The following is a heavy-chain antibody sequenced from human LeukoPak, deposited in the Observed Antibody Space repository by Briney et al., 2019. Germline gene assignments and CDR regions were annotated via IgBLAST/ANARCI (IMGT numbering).Heavy chain of an antibody. V-gene: IGHV3-48*03. Sequence: GGSLRLSCVASGFTFSNYDMNWVRQVPGKGLEWVSYISNSGSSKYYVDSVKGRFTISRDNAKNSLYLQMNNLSAEDTAVYYCVRDSPGYGAYDFDWGQGTLVTVSS. J-gene: IGHJ4*02. CDR2: ISNSGSSK. D-gene: IGHD5-12*01. CDR1: GFTFSNYD. CDR3: VRDSPGYGAYDFD.